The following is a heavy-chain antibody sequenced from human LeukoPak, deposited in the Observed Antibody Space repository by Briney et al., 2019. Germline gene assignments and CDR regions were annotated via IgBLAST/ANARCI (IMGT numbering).Heavy chain of an antibody. V-gene: IGHV4-39*07. CDR2: IYYSGST. CDR3: ARDRCSYGKGFDY. J-gene: IGHJ4*02. D-gene: IGHD5-18*01. Sequence: SETLSLTCTVSGGSISSSSYYWGWIRQPPGKGLEWIGSIYYSGSTYYNPSLKSRVTISVDTSKNQFSLKLSSVTAADTAVYYCARDRCSYGKGFDYWGQGTLVTVSS. CDR1: GGSISSSSYY.